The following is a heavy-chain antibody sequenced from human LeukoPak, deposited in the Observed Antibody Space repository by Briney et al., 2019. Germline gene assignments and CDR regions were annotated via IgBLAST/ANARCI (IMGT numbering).Heavy chain of an antibody. Sequence: GGSLRLSCAASGFTFSSYSMNWVRQAPGKGLEWVSSISSVSSYIYYADPVKGRFTISRDNAKKSLYLQMNSLRAEDTAVYYCARDRDKYYYDSSGYYGQAFDIWGQGTMVTVSS. CDR1: GFTFSSYS. J-gene: IGHJ3*02. CDR2: ISSVSSYI. V-gene: IGHV3-21*01. D-gene: IGHD3-22*01. CDR3: ARDRDKYYYDSSGYYGQAFDI.